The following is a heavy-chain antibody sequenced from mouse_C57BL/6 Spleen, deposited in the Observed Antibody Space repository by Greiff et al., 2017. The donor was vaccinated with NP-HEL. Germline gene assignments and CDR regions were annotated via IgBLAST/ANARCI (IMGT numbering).Heavy chain of an antibody. D-gene: IGHD2-1*01. CDR3: AREDGNYPRYFDV. CDR2: IYPGDGDT. Sequence: VKLQESGAELVKPGASVKISCKASGYAFSSYWMNWVKQRPGKGLEWIGQIYPGDGDTNYNGKFKGKATLTADKSSSTAYMQLSSLTSEDSAVYFCAREDGNYPRYFDVWGTGTTVTVSS. V-gene: IGHV1-80*01. CDR1: GYAFSSYW. J-gene: IGHJ1*03.